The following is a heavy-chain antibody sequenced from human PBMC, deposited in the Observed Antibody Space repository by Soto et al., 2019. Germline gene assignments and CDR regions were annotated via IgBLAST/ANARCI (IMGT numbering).Heavy chain of an antibody. CDR1: GGSISSGGYY. Sequence: QVQLQESGPGLVKPSQTLSLTCTVSGGSISSGGYYWSWIRQHPGKGLEWIGYIYYSGSTYYNPSLQSRVTISVDTSKNQFSLKLSSVTAADTAVYYCARGGYYDSSGYPPPGYWGQGTLVTVSS. CDR2: IYYSGST. CDR3: ARGGYYDSSGYPPPGY. D-gene: IGHD3-22*01. V-gene: IGHV4-31*03. J-gene: IGHJ4*02.